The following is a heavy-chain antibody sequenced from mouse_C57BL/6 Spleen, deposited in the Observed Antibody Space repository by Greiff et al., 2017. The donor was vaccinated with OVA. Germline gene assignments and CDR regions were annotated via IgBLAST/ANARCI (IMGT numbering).Heavy chain of an antibody. J-gene: IGHJ3*01. CDR3: ASPYDYDVSCAY. V-gene: IGHV1-64*01. CDR1: GYTFTSYW. Sequence: QVQLQQPGAELVKPGASVKLSCKASGYTFTSYWMHWVKQRPGQGLEWIGMIHPNSGSTNYNEKFKSKATLTVDKSSSTAYMQLSSLTSEDSAVDYCASPYDYDVSCAYWGQGTLVTVSA. D-gene: IGHD2-4*01. CDR2: IHPNSGST.